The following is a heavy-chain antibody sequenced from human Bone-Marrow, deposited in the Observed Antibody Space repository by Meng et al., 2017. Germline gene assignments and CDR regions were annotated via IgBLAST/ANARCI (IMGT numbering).Heavy chain of an antibody. CDR2: INHSGST. CDR1: GGSFSGYY. D-gene: IGHD3-10*01. Sequence: VRRQQWGAGRVKPSETLSITCAVYGGSFSGYYWSWIRQPPGKGLEWIGEINHSGSTNYNPSLKSRVTISVDTSKNQFSLKLSSVTAADTAVYYCARAYYGSGSYYQNWGQGTLVTVSS. J-gene: IGHJ4*02. V-gene: IGHV4-34*01. CDR3: ARAYYGSGSYYQN.